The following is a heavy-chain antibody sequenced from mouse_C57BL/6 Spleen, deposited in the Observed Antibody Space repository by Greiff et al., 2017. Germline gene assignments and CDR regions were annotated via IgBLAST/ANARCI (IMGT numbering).Heavy chain of an antibody. Sequence: EVKLVESGGDLVKPGGSLKLSCAASGFTFSSYGMSWVRQTPDKRLEWVATISSGGSYTYYPDSVKGRFTISRDNAKNTLYLQMSSLKSEDTAMYYCCDAMDYWGQGTSVTVSS. J-gene: IGHJ4*01. CDR3: CDAMDY. CDR2: ISSGGSYT. CDR1: GFTFSSYG. V-gene: IGHV5-6*01.